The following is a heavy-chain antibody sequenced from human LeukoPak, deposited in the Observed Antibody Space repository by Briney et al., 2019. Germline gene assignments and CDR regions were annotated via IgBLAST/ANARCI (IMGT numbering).Heavy chain of an antibody. V-gene: IGHV3-11*04. CDR2: ISSSGSTI. CDR3: ARRPIAVAGPNWFDP. D-gene: IGHD6-19*01. Sequence: GGSLRLSCAASGFTFSDYYMSWIRQAPGKGLEWVSYISSSGSTIYYADSVKGRFTISRDNAKNSLYLQMNSLRAEDTAVYYCARRPIAVAGPNWFDPWGQGTLVTVSS. J-gene: IGHJ5*02. CDR1: GFTFSDYY.